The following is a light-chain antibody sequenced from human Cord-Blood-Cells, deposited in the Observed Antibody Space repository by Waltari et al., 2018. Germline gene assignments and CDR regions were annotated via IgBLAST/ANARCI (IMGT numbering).Light chain of an antibody. CDR3: QQYYSTPHT. Sequence: INCKSSQSVLYSSNNKNYLAWYQQKPGQPPKLLIYWASTRESGVPDRFSGSGSGTDFTLTISSLQAEDVAVYYCQQYYSTPHTFGQGTKLEIK. CDR2: WAS. J-gene: IGKJ2*01. CDR1: QSVLYSSNNKNY. V-gene: IGKV4-1*01.